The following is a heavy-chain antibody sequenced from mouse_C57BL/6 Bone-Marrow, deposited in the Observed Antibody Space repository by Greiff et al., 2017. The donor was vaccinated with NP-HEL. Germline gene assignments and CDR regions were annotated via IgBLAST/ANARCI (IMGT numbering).Heavy chain of an antibody. J-gene: IGHJ2*01. CDR3: ARDLWY. Sequence: DVKLQESGPGLVKPSQSLSLTCSVTGYSITSGYYWNWIRQFPGNKPEWMGYISYDGSNNYNPSLKNRISITRDTSKNQFFLKLNSVTTEDTATYYCARDLWYWGQGTTLTVSS. CDR2: ISYDGSN. V-gene: IGHV3-6*01. D-gene: IGHD6-2*01. CDR1: GYSITSGYY.